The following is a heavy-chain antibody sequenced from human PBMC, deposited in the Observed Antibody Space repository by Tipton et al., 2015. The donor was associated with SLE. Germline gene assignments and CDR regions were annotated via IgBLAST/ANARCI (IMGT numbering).Heavy chain of an antibody. Sequence: GSLRLSCAASGFTFSYYEMNWVRQGPGKGLEWVSAISGSGGSTYYADSVKGRFTISRDTSKSRLYLQMNSLRIEDTAVYYCAKDGYSSGWFYYYYMDVWGKGTTVTVSS. V-gene: IGHV3-23*01. CDR1: GFTFSYYE. J-gene: IGHJ6*03. CDR2: ISGSGGST. CDR3: AKDGYSSGWFYYYYMDV. D-gene: IGHD6-13*01.